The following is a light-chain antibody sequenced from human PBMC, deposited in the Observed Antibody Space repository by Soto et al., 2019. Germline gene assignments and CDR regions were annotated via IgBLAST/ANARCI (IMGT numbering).Light chain of an antibody. CDR2: EVS. Sequence: QSALTQPPSASGSPGQSVTISCTVTSTDVGGYNSVSWYQQHPGKVPVLIIYEVSKRPSGVPDRFSGSKSVNTASLTVAGLQAEDEADYYCSSYAGSNNLVFGGGTKLTVL. CDR3: SSYAGSNNLV. V-gene: IGLV2-8*01. CDR1: STDVGGYNS. J-gene: IGLJ2*01.